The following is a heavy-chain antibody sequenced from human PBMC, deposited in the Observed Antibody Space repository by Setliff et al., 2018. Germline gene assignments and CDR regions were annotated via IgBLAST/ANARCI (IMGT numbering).Heavy chain of an antibody. V-gene: IGHV4-61*02. J-gene: IGHJ3*02. CDR3: ASEGGPEADAFDI. CDR1: GGSISSGSYY. Sequence: PSETLSLTCTVSGGSISSGSYYWSWIRQPAGKGLEWIGRIYTSGSTNYNPSLESRVTISVDTSKNQFSLKLSSVTAADTAVYYCASEGGPEADAFDIWGQGTMVTVSS. D-gene: IGHD2-15*01. CDR2: IYTSGST.